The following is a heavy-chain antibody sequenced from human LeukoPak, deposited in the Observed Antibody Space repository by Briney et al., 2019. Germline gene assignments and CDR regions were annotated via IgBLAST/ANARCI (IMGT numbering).Heavy chain of an antibody. D-gene: IGHD3-10*01. CDR1: GGSISSGGYS. Sequence: SETLSLTCTVSGGSISSGGYSWSWIRQPPGKGLEWIGYIYHSGSTYYNPSLKSRVTISVDRSKNQFSLKLSSVTAADTAVYYCARNYGSGSYRFDPWGQGTLVTVSS. CDR2: IYHSGST. V-gene: IGHV4-30-2*01. J-gene: IGHJ5*02. CDR3: ARNYGSGSYRFDP.